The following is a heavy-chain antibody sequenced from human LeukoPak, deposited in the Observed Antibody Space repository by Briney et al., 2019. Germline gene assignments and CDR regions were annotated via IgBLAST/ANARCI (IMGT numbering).Heavy chain of an antibody. CDR2: IYSGGTI. CDR1: GFTVSSNH. D-gene: IGHD7-27*01. J-gene: IGHJ4*02. Sequence: GGSLRLSCAASGFTVSSNHMSWVRQAPGKGLEWVSVIYSGGTIYYSDSVKGRFTISRDNSKNTVYLEMNSLRAEDTAVYYCARDGENHYYDYWGQGTLVTVST. V-gene: IGHV3-66*01. CDR3: ARDGENHYYDY.